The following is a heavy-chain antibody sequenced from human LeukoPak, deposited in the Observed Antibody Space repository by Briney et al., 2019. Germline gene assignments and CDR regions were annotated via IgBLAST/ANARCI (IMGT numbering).Heavy chain of an antibody. CDR3: ARDRGKGGYVDY. V-gene: IGHV3-33*01. Sequence: TGGSLRLSCAASGFTFNTYAMHWVRQAPGKGLEWVAVIRYDESNRYYSDSVKGRFTISRDNSKNTLYLQMNSLRAKDTAVYYCARDRGKGGYVDYWGQGTLVTVSS. CDR2: IRYDESNR. CDR1: GFTFNTYA. D-gene: IGHD3-10*01. J-gene: IGHJ4*02.